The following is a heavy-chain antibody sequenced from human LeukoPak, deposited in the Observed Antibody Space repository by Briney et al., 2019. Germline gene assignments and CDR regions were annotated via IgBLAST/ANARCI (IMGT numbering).Heavy chain of an antibody. J-gene: IGHJ4*02. V-gene: IGHV3-53*01. D-gene: IGHD3-9*01. Sequence: PGGSLRLSYAASGFTVGSNYMSWVRQAPGKGLEWVSVIYSGGSTYYADSVKGRFTISRDNSKNTLYLQMNSLRAEDTAVYYCATVGLTRSYYFDYWGQGTLVTVSS. CDR1: GFTVGSNY. CDR2: IYSGGST. CDR3: ATVGLTRSYYFDY.